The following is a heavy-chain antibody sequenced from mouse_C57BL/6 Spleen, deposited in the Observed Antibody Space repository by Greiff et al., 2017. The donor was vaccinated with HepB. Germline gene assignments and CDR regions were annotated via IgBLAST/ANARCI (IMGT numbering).Heavy chain of an antibody. CDR1: GYAFSSSW. D-gene: IGHD2-3*01. Sequence: QVQLKQSGPELVKPGASVKISCKASGYAFSSSWMNWVKQRPGKGLEWIGRIYPGDGDTNYNGKFKGKATLTADKSSSTAYMQLSSLTSEDSAVYFCAREGPIYDGYWDFDYWGQGTTLTVSS. CDR2: IYPGDGDT. CDR3: AREGPIYDGYWDFDY. J-gene: IGHJ2*01. V-gene: IGHV1-82*01.